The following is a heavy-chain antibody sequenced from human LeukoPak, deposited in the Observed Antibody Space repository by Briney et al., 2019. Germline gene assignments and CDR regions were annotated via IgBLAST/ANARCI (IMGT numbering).Heavy chain of an antibody. CDR3: AREDYRY. CDR2: IYYSGST. CDR1: GGSISSDY. J-gene: IGHJ4*02. Sequence: SETLSLTCTVSGGSISSDYWSWIRQPPGKGLEWIGYIYYSGSTNYNPSLKSRVTMSVDTSKNQFSLKLSSVTAADTAVYYCAREDYRYWGQGTLVTVSS. V-gene: IGHV4-59*12. D-gene: IGHD4-17*01.